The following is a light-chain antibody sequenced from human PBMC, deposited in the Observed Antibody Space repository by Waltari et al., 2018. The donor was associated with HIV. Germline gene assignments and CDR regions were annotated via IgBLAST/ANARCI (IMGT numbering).Light chain of an antibody. CDR1: QSVNSRY. V-gene: IGKV3-20*01. CDR3: QQYGRSLT. CDR2: DAS. J-gene: IGKJ4*01. Sequence: EIVLTQSPGTLSLSPGERATLSCRASQSVNSRYLAWYQKKRGQAPRLLIYDASSRATGIPDRFSGSGSGTDFTLTITRLEPEDFAVYYCQQYGRSLTFGGGTKVDIK.